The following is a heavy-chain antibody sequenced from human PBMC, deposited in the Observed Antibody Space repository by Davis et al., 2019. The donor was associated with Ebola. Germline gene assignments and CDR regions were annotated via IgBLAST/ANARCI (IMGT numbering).Heavy chain of an antibody. D-gene: IGHD6-19*01. CDR3: AREQSSGWYGN. CDR2: ISAYNGNT. CDR1: GYTFTSYG. V-gene: IGHV1-18*01. J-gene: IGHJ4*02. Sequence: ASVKVSCKASGYTFTSYGISWVRQAPGQGLEWMGWISAYNGNTNYAQKLQGRVTMTRDTSISTAYMELSRLRSDDTAVYYCAREQSSGWYGNWGQGTLVTVSS.